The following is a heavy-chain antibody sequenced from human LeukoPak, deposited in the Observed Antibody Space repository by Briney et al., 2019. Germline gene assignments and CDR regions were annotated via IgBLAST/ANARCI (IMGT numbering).Heavy chain of an antibody. CDR2: IRYDGSNK. CDR1: GFTFSSYG. D-gene: IGHD1-26*01. J-gene: IGHJ4*02. Sequence: GGTLRLSCAASGFTFSSYGMSWVRQAPGKGLEWVAFIRYDGSNKYHADSVKGRFTISRDSSKNTLYLQMNSLRAEDTAVYYCARDIREWSGSYYPDYWGQGTLVTVSS. CDR3: ARDIREWSGSYYPDY. V-gene: IGHV3-30*02.